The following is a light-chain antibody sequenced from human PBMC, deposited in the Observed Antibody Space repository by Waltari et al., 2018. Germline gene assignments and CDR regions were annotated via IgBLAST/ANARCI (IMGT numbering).Light chain of an antibody. CDR2: KVS. J-gene: IGKJ5*01. Sequence: DVVMTQSPLSLPVTLGQPASISCRSRQSIVPRAGNTYLNWLVQRPGQSPRRLIYKVSRRDAGVPDRFSGSGSGTDFTLKISAVEAEDVGIYYCMQGTHWPPITFGQGTRLEIK. V-gene: IGKV2-30*02. CDR1: QSIVPRAGNTY. CDR3: MQGTHWPPIT.